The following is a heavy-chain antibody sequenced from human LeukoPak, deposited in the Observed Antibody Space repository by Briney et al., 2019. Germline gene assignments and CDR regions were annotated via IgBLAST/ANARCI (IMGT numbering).Heavy chain of an antibody. V-gene: IGHV4-34*01. CDR1: GGSFSGYH. D-gene: IGHD6-19*01. CDR3: TRGRGRIAVAGTFFFDY. Sequence: PSETLSLTCAVYGGSFSGYHWSWIRQPPGKGLEWIGEINHSGSTNYNPSLKSRVTISVDTSKNQFSLKLSSVTAADTAVYYCTRGRGRIAVAGTFFFDYWGQGTLVTVSS. CDR2: INHSGST. J-gene: IGHJ4*02.